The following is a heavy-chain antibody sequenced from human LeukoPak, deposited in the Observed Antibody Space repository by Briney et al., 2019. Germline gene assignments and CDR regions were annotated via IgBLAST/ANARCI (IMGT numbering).Heavy chain of an antibody. CDR2: MNPNSGNT. CDR3: ARGQYYYDSSGYYFSCFDL. Sequence: SVKVSCKASGYTFTSYDIKWVRQATGQGLEWMRWMNPNSGNTGYAQKFQGRVTITRNTSIRTAYLELRSLRSEDTAVYYCARGQYYYDSSGYYFSCFDLWGRGTLVTVSS. J-gene: IGHJ2*01. CDR1: GYTFTSYD. V-gene: IGHV1-8*03. D-gene: IGHD3-22*01.